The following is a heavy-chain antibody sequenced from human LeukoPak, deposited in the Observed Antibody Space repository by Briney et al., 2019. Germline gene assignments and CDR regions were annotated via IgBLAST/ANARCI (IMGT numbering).Heavy chain of an antibody. Sequence: SQTLSLTCTVSGGSITSYYWSWIRQPAGKGLEWIGRIYTRGSTKYSPSLKSRVTLSVDTSKNQFSLRLSSVTAADTAVYYCAGEGHYYDDTGYYYGGEDYWGQGTLVTVSS. J-gene: IGHJ4*02. CDR1: GGSITSYY. D-gene: IGHD3-22*01. CDR3: AGEGHYYDDTGYYYGGEDY. V-gene: IGHV4-4*07. CDR2: IYTRGST.